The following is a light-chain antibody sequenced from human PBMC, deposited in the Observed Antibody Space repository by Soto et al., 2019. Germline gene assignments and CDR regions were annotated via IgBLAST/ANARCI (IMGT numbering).Light chain of an antibody. CDR1: QSVSSN. J-gene: IGKJ4*01. V-gene: IGKV3-15*01. CDR2: GAS. CDR3: QQYNNWPPLT. Sequence: EIVMTQSPATLSVSPGERATLSCRASQSVSSNLAWYQQKPGQAPRRLIYGASTRATGIPARFSGSGSGTEFTPTISSLQSEAFAVYYCQQYNNWPPLTFGGGTKVEIK.